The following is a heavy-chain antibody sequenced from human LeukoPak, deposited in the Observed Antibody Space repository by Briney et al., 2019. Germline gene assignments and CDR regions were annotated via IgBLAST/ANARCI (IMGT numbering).Heavy chain of an antibody. V-gene: IGHV3-20*04. Sequence: PGGSLRLSCAASGFTFDDYGMSWVRQAPGKGLEWVSGINWNGGSTGYADSVKGRFTISRDNSKNSLYLQMNSLRAEDTALYYCAKDSNTYSSGWYTGYYYMDVWGKGTTVTVSS. CDR3: AKDSNTYSSGWYTGYYYMDV. CDR2: INWNGGST. D-gene: IGHD6-19*01. J-gene: IGHJ6*03. CDR1: GFTFDDYG.